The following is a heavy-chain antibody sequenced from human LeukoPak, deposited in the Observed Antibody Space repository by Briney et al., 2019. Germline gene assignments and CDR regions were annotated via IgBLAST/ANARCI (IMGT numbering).Heavy chain of an antibody. J-gene: IGHJ3*02. CDR2: IYYSGST. V-gene: IGHV4-59*01. CDR3: AREGYSSGGYAFDI. D-gene: IGHD6-25*01. CDR1: GGSISSYY. Sequence: SETLSLTCTGSGGSISSYYWSWIRQPPGKGLEWIGYIYYSGSTNYNPSLKSRVTISVDTSKNQFSLKLSSVTAADTAVYYCAREGYSSGGYAFDIWGQGTMVTVSS.